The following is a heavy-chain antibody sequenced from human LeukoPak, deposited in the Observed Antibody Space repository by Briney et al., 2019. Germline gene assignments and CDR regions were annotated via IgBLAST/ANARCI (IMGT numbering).Heavy chain of an antibody. CDR3: ARDHYDSSGRKYYFDY. D-gene: IGHD3-22*01. CDR1: GYTFTSYY. J-gene: IGHJ4*02. Sequence: ASVKVSCKASGYTFTSYYMHWVRQAPGQGLEWMGIINPSGGSTSYAQKFQGRVTMTRDMSTSTVYMELSSLRSEDTAVYYCARDHYDSSGRKYYFDYWGQGTLVTVSS. CDR2: INPSGGST. V-gene: IGHV1-46*01.